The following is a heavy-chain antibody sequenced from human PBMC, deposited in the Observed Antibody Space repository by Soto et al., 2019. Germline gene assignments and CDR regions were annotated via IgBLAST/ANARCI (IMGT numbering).Heavy chain of an antibody. CDR2: IFQSGNT. J-gene: IGHJ6*02. CDR3: ARASRSLKQNGMDV. V-gene: IGHV4-59*06. CDR1: GGSIISYS. D-gene: IGHD3-9*01. Sequence: SVTLSLTCPVAGGSIISYSWSWIRQPPGKGLEWIGYIFQSGNTYYNPSLKSRIIISIDKSKNLFSLILSSVTAADTAVYYCARASRSLKQNGMDVWGPGTTVNVAS.